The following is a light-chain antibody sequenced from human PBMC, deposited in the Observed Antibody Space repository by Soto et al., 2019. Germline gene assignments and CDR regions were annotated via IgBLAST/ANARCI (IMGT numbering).Light chain of an antibody. CDR3: QQLYTLPFT. Sequence: VELTQSPSLLSASIGDRVTITCRASHDIITFLAWYQQKPGKAPKLLIYEASTLQSGVPSRFSGSGSGTEFTLTISGLLPEDFAAYHCQQLYTLPFTFAQGTLLEI. J-gene: IGKJ5*01. CDR1: HDIITF. CDR2: EAS. V-gene: IGKV1-9*01.